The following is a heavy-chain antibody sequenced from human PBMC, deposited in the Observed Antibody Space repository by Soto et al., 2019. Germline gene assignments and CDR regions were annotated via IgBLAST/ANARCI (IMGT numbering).Heavy chain of an antibody. CDR1: GYTFTSYA. J-gene: IGHJ4*02. Sequence: QVQLVQSGTEVKKPGASVKVSCKASGYTFTSYAISWVRQAPGQGLEWMGWINPYNGNTNYAQKLQGRVTMTTDTSTSTAYRELRSRRSDDTAVYYCARDTAMALPDAWGQGTLVTVSS. D-gene: IGHD5-18*01. V-gene: IGHV1-18*01. CDR2: INPYNGNT. CDR3: ARDTAMALPDA.